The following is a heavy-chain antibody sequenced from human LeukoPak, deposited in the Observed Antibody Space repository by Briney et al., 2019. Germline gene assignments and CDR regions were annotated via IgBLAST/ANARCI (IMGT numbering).Heavy chain of an antibody. D-gene: IGHD3-3*01. CDR1: GFTFSSYA. CDR3: ASDSGKYFDY. V-gene: IGHV4-38-2*01. Sequence: GTLRLSCAASGFTFSSYAMNWVRQAPGKGLEWVWSIYYSGSTSYNPSLKSRVTISVDTSKNQFSPTLSSVSAADTAVYYCASDSGKYFDYWGQGALVTVSS. CDR2: IYYSGST. J-gene: IGHJ4*02.